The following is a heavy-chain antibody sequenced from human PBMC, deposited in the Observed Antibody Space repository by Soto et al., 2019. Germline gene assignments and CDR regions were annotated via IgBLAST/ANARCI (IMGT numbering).Heavy chain of an antibody. Sequence: SETLSLTCAVYGGSFSGYYWSWIRQPPGKGLEWIGEINHSGSTNYNPSLKSRVTISVDTSKNQFSLKLSSVTAADTAVYYCARLQVKDAVTTFDYWGQGTLVTVSS. J-gene: IGHJ4*02. CDR1: GGSFSGYY. V-gene: IGHV4-34*01. CDR2: INHSGST. CDR3: ARLQVKDAVTTFDY. D-gene: IGHD4-17*01.